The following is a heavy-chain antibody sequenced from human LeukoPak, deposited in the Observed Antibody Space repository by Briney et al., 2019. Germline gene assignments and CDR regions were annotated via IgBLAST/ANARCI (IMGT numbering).Heavy chain of an antibody. J-gene: IGHJ4*02. D-gene: IGHD2-15*01. CDR1: GYTLTGYY. CDR2: INRNSDVT. V-gene: IGHV1-2*02. Sequence: GGSVKVSCKASGYTLTGYYMHWVRQAPGQGLEWVGWINRNSDVTNYTQKFQGRVTMSMDTSISTAYKELSRPVSDDTEVYCCASGALYIVVVVAAPPLGYWGQGTLVSVSS. CDR3: ASGALYIVVVVAAPPLGY.